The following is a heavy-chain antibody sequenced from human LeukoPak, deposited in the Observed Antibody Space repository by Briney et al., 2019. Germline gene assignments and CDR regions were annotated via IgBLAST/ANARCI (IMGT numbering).Heavy chain of an antibody. J-gene: IGHJ4*02. V-gene: IGHV3-23*01. CDR1: GFTFANYA. CDR3: ARDLRDIVVVLAAAS. Sequence: GGSVRLSCAAYGFTFANYAMGWVRHAPGQWLEWVSGISVGGGSTYYPDSVKGRFTISRDNSKITLFLQSNSLRAEDTAVYYCARDLRDIVVVLAAASWGPGTLVSVS. CDR2: ISVGGGST. D-gene: IGHD2-15*01.